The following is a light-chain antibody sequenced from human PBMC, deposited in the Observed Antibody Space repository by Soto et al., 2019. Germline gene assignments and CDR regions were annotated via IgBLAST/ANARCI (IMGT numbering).Light chain of an antibody. Sequence: EIVLTQSPGTLSLSPGERATLSCRASQSVSSSYLAWYQQKPGQAPRLLIYGASSRATGIPDRFSGSGSGTDFTLIISRLEPDDFAIYYCPQFGSAYTFGQGAKLEIK. CDR2: GAS. V-gene: IGKV3-20*01. CDR1: QSVSSSY. J-gene: IGKJ2*01. CDR3: PQFGSAYT.